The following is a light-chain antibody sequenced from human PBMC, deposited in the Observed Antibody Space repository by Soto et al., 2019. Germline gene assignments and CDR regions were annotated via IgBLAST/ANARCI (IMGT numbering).Light chain of an antibody. J-gene: IGKJ5*01. Sequence: EIVLTQSPATLSVSPGERATLSCRASQSISSQLAWYQQKPGQAPRLLIYGASTRATGIPARFSGSGSGTEFTLTISSLQSEDFGIYYCQQYNNWPPITFGQGTRLEIK. CDR2: GAS. V-gene: IGKV3-15*01. CDR3: QQYNNWPPIT. CDR1: QSISSQ.